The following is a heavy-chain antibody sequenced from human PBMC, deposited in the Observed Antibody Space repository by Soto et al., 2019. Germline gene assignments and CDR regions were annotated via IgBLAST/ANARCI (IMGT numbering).Heavy chain of an antibody. CDR2: INGGSTSM. CDR1: GFTFSSYD. J-gene: IGHJ4*02. V-gene: IGHV3-48*02. CDR3: ARDWYFGSGSLLH. Sequence: GGSLRLSCAASGFTFSSYDMTWVRQAPGKGLEWVSYINGGSTSMSYADSVKGRFTISRDNAKNSLFLQMNSLRDEDTAVYYCARDWYFGSGSLLHWGQGILVTVSS. D-gene: IGHD3-10*01.